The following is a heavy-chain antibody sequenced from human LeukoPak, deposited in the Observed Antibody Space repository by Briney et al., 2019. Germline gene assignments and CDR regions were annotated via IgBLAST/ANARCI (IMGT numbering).Heavy chain of an antibody. J-gene: IGHJ4*02. V-gene: IGHV3-53*01. D-gene: IGHD2-15*01. CDR2: IFSDVST. Sequence: GGSLRLSCAASGFTFSDYYMSWIRQAPGKGRVWVLLIFSDVSTSYTDSVKGRFTISRDNSKNKLYLQMNSLRVEDTAMYYCAKALVGGLPAYWGQGTLVTVSS. CDR1: GFTFSDYY. CDR3: AKALVGGLPAY.